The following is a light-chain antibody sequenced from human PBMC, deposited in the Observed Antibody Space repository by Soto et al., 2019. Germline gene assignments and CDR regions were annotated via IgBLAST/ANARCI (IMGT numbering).Light chain of an antibody. CDR3: SLYRIINTHD. Sequence: QSALTQPPSVSGSLGQSVTISCTGTSSDLSTYSSVSWYQQPPGTLPKLIIYEVSNRPSGVPDRFSGSRSGNTASLTISGRQAEDEAGYYCSLYRIINTHDFGTGTKVTV. J-gene: IGLJ1*01. CDR2: EVS. CDR1: SSDLSTYSS. V-gene: IGLV2-18*01.